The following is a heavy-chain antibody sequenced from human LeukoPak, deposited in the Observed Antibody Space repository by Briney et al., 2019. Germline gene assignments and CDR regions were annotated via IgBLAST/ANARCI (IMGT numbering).Heavy chain of an antibody. CDR2: IYYNGTT. J-gene: IGHJ4*02. CDR1: GGSISSYY. Sequence: SETLSLTCTVSGGSISSYYWTWIRQPPGKGLEWIGYIYYNGTTNYNPSLKSRVTISVDTSNNQFSLKLSSVTAADTAVYYCARQSRGIAVAGLDYWGQGTLVTVSS. D-gene: IGHD6-19*01. V-gene: IGHV4-59*08. CDR3: ARQSRGIAVAGLDY.